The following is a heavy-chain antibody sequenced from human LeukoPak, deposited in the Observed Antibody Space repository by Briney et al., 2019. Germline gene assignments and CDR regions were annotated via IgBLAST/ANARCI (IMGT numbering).Heavy chain of an antibody. V-gene: IGHV4-39*07. CDR2: IYYSGST. Sequence: PSETLSLTCTVSGGSISSSSYYWGWIRQPPGKGLEWIGSIYYSGSTYYNPSFKSRVTISVDTSKNQFSLKLSSVTAADTAVYYCARGGGHGDSGDYWGQGTLVTVSS. CDR3: ARGGGHGDSGDY. CDR1: GGSISSSSYY. D-gene: IGHD2-15*01. J-gene: IGHJ4*02.